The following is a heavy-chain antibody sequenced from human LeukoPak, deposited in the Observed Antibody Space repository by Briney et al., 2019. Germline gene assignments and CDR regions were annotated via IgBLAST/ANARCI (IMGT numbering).Heavy chain of an antibody. D-gene: IGHD3-10*02. CDR1: GFNFGDYG. J-gene: IGHJ6*04. V-gene: IGHV3-48*03. CDR3: AELGITMIGGV. CDR2: ISSSGSTI. Sequence: PGGSLRLSCTTSGFNFGDYGLSWFRHAPGKGLEWVSYISSSGSTIYYADSVKGRFTISRDNAKNSLYLQMTSLRAEDTAVYYCAELGITMIGGVWGKGTTVTISS.